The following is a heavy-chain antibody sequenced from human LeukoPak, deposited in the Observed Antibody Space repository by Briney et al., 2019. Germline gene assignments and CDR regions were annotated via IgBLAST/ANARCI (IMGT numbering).Heavy chain of an antibody. J-gene: IGHJ4*02. CDR3: TSEHTSYYDFWSGYYDY. V-gene: IGHV3-15*01. Sequence: GGSLRLSCAASGFTFSNAWMSWVRQAPGKGLEWVGRIKSKTDGGTTDYAAPVKGRFTISRDDSKNTLYLQMNSLKTEDTAVYYCTSEHTSYYDFWSGYYDYWGQGTLVTVPS. CDR1: GFTFSNAW. CDR2: IKSKTDGGTT. D-gene: IGHD3-3*01.